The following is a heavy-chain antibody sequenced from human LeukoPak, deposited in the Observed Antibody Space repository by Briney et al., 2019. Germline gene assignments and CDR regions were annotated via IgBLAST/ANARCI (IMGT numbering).Heavy chain of an antibody. Sequence: PSETLSLTCTVSGGSFSSYFWSWIRQPPGKGLEWIGYIYYSGSTHYNSSLKSRVTISLDTSRNQFSLKLSSVTAADTAVYYCARQLGDRLLSDYWGQGTLVTVSS. CDR1: GGSFSSYF. D-gene: IGHD2-21*01. CDR2: IYYSGST. J-gene: IGHJ4*02. V-gene: IGHV4-59*01. CDR3: ARQLGDRLLSDY.